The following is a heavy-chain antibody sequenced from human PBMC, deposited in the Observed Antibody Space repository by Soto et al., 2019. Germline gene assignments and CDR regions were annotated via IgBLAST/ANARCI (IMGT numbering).Heavy chain of an antibody. CDR3: AIAYSGTYYGYFES. Sequence: ASVKVSCKDTGGLFSSYAVSLLLQAPVQVLEWMGGIIPVFDPEDGEAFYAQNFQGRVTMTEDTSTDTSYMELSRLRSEDTAIYYCAIAYSGTYYGYFESWGQGTLVTVSS. D-gene: IGHD1-26*01. CDR2: IIPVFDPEDGEA. J-gene: IGHJ4*02. CDR1: GGLFSSYA. V-gene: IGHV1-69*10.